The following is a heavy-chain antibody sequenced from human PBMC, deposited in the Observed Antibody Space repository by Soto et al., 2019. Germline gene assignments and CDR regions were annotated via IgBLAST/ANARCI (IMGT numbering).Heavy chain of an antibody. CDR2: ISYDGSNK. Sequence: GGSLRLSCAASGFTFSSYAMHWVRQAPGKGLEWVAVISYDGSNKYYADSVKGRFTISRDNSKNTLYLQMNSLRAEDTAVYYCARDQSPPSDRGYYYYYGMDVWGQGTTVTVSS. J-gene: IGHJ6*02. D-gene: IGHD3-10*01. CDR1: GFTFSSYA. V-gene: IGHV3-30-3*01. CDR3: ARDQSPPSDRGYYYYYGMDV.